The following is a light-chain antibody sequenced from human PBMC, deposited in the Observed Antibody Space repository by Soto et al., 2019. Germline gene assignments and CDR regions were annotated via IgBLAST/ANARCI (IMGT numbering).Light chain of an antibody. CDR1: SSDVGAYNY. Sequence: QSALTQPASVSGSPGQSITISCTGTSSDVGAYNYVSWYQQHPGKAPKLMIYGVSNRPSGIPNRFSGSKSGNTASQTISGLQAEDEADYYCNSYTTTSTGVFGGGTKLTVL. V-gene: IGLV2-14*01. CDR2: GVS. J-gene: IGLJ3*02. CDR3: NSYTTTSTGV.